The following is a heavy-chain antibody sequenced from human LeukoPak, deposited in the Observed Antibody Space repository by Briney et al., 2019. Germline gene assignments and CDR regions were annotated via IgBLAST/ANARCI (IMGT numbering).Heavy chain of an antibody. D-gene: IGHD4-11*01. Sequence: GGSLRLSCAASGFTLSSYWMSWARQAPGKGLEWVANIKQDGSEKYYVDSVKGRFTISRDNAKNSLYLQMNSLRAGDRAVYYCARHTLQSFDYWGQGTLVTVSS. CDR1: GFTLSSYW. CDR3: ARHTLQSFDY. CDR2: IKQDGSEK. J-gene: IGHJ4*02. V-gene: IGHV3-7*01.